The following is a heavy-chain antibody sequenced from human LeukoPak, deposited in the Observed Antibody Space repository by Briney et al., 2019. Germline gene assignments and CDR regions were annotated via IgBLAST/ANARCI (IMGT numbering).Heavy chain of an antibody. Sequence: PSETLSLTCTVSGDFISSGSYYWGWIRQPPDKGLEWIGDIYYTGKTYYNPSLKSRVFISIDTSKNYFSLNLNFVTAADTAVYYCARRRYYDSTGYFEWGRGSLVTVSS. J-gene: IGHJ1*01. CDR1: GDFISSGSYY. V-gene: IGHV4-39*02. CDR3: ARRRYYDSTGYFE. D-gene: IGHD3-22*01. CDR2: IYYTGKT.